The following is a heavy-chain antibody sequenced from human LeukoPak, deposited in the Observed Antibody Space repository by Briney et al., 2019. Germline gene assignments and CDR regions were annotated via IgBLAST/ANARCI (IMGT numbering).Heavy chain of an antibody. CDR3: ARGRRLLLYGWGSYAAEYFQH. CDR2: IIPIFGTA. CDR1: GGTFSSYA. J-gene: IGHJ1*01. Sequence: SVKVSCKASGGTFSSYAISWVRQAPGQGLEWMGGIIPIFGTANYAQKFQGRVTITADESKSTAYMELSSLRSEDTAVSYCARGRRLLLYGWGSYAAEYFQHWGQGTLVTVSS. V-gene: IGHV1-69*13. D-gene: IGHD3-16*01.